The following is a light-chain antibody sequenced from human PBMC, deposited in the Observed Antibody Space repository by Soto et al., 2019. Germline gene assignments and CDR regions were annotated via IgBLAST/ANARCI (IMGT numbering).Light chain of an antibody. CDR1: SSDVGGYNY. Sequence: QYVSTQPTSASGSPGQSVTISCTGTSSDVGGYNYVSWYQQHPGKAPKLMIYEVSKRPSGVPDRFSGSKSGNTAYLTVSGLQAEDEADYYCSSYAGSNNFPYLFVTGTKVTVL. V-gene: IGLV2-8*01. J-gene: IGLJ1*01. CDR3: SSYAGSNNFPYL. CDR2: EVS.